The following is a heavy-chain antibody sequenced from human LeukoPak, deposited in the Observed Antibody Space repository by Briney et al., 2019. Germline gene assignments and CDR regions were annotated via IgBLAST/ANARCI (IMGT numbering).Heavy chain of an antibody. J-gene: IGHJ4*02. CDR2: ISGSGGST. Sequence: QPGGSLRLSCAASGFTFSDYAMSWVRQALGKGLKWVSVISGSGGSTYNVDPVKGRFTISRDNSKNTLYLQMNSLRAEETAVYYCAKSVESAVTTNPYFDYWGQGILVTVSS. D-gene: IGHD4-17*01. V-gene: IGHV3-23*01. CDR3: AKSVESAVTTNPYFDY. CDR1: GFTFSDYA.